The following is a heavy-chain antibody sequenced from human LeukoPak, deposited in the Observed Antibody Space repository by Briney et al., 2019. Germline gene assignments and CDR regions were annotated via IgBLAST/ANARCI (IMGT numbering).Heavy chain of an antibody. CDR3: AKGDGYYDSSGYLY. CDR1: GFTFSDFG. CDR2: ISYDGNKK. Sequence: PGGSLRLSCAASGFTFSDFGMHWVRQAPGKGLEWVTHISYDGNKKYYADSVKGRFTISRDNSKNTLYLQMDSLRAEDTAVYYCAKGDGYYDSSGYLYWGQGTLVTVSS. V-gene: IGHV3-30*18. D-gene: IGHD3-22*01. J-gene: IGHJ4*02.